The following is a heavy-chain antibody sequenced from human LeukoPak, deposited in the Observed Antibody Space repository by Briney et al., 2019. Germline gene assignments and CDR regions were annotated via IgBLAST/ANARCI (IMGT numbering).Heavy chain of an antibody. Sequence: GGSLRLSRAVSGFTFDDYAMHSVRQAPGKSLEWVLGISWTSGSIGYAESVKGRFPISRDNAKNSLYLQTNNLRAEDTAVYYCARDWLWFGDYVVFYFDYWGQGTLVTVSS. J-gene: IGHJ4*02. CDR2: ISWTSGSI. D-gene: IGHD4-17*01. CDR1: GFTFDDYA. CDR3: ARDWLWFGDYVVFYFDY. V-gene: IGHV3-9*01.